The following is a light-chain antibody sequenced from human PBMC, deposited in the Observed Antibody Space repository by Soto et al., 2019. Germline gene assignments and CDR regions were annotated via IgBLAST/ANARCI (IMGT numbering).Light chain of an antibody. J-gene: IGKJ4*01. Sequence: EIVLTQSPGTLSLSPGERATLSCRASQSVSSSYLAWYQQKPGQAPRLLIYGASSRATGIPDRFSGSGSGADFTLTISRLEPEDLAVYFCQQYGSSEVTFGGGTKVEIK. CDR1: QSVSSSY. CDR3: QQYGSSEVT. CDR2: GAS. V-gene: IGKV3-20*01.